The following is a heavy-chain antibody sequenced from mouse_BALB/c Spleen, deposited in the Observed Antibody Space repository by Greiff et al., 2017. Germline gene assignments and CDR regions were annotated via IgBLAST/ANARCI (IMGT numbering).Heavy chain of an antibody. D-gene: IGHD2-2*01. CDR3: ARMGGYGLGDY. J-gene: IGHJ4*01. Sequence: QVTLKESGPGILQPSQTLSLTCSFSGFSLSTSGMGVGWIRQPSGKGLEWLAHIWWDDDKYYNTALKSGLTISKDTSKNQVFLKIASVDTADTATYYCARMGGYGLGDYWGQGTSVTVSS. V-gene: IGHV8-8*01. CDR1: GFSLSTSGMG. CDR2: IWWDDDK.